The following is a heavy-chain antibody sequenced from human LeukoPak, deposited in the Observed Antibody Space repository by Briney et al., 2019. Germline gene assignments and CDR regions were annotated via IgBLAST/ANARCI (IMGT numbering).Heavy chain of an antibody. D-gene: IGHD5-18*01. V-gene: IGHV4-59*01. CDR2: IYYSGST. CDR1: GGSISSYY. J-gene: IGHJ5*02. Sequence: SETLSLTCTVSGGSISSYYWSRIRQPPGKGLEWIGYIYYSGSTNYNPSLKSRVTISVDTSKNQFSLKLSSVTAADTAVYYCAGYVDTAMAAWGQGTLVTVSS. CDR3: AGYVDTAMAA.